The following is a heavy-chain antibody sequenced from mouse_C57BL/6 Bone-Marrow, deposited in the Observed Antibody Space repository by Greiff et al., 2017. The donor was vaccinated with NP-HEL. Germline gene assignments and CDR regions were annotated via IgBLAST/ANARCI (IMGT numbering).Heavy chain of an antibody. V-gene: IGHV1-4*01. Sequence: VHLRRSGAELARPGASGKMSCKASGTPFTGYTMHGVKQRLGQGREWFGNINPSSGYTKYNQKFKDKATLTADKSSSTAYMQLSSLTSEDSAVYYCARGRLSFAYWGQGTLVTVSA. J-gene: IGHJ3*01. CDR1: GTPFTGYT. CDR3: ARGRLSFAY. CDR2: INPSSGYT.